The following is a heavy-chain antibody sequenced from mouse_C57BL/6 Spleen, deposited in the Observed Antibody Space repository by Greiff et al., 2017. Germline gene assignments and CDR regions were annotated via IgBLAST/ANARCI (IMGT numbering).Heavy chain of an antibody. CDR3: ARGGGAQATKDY. CDR1: GYTFTSYW. Sequence: QVQLQQPGAELVMPGASVKLSCKASGYTFTSYWMHWVKQRPGQGLEWIGEIDPSDSYTNYNQKFKGKSTLTVDKSSSTAYMQLSSLTSEDSAVYYCARGGGAQATKDYWGQGTPLTVSS. D-gene: IGHD3-2*02. V-gene: IGHV1-69*01. CDR2: IDPSDSYT. J-gene: IGHJ2*01.